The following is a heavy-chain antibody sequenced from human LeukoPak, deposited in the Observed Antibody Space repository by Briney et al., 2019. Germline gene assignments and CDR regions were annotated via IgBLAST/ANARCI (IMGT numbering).Heavy chain of an antibody. CDR1: GVTFSSYA. D-gene: IGHD2-21*02. V-gene: IGHV3-23*01. CDR2: INRSGGST. Sequence: PGGSLRLSCAASGVTFSSYAMSWVRQPPGKGLEWVSAINRSGGSTYYADSVKGRFTIYRDNSKNTLYLKMNSLRAEDTAVYYCAKDTPTPPYCGGDCYSGEYFDYWGQGTLVTVSS. J-gene: IGHJ4*02. CDR3: AKDTPTPPYCGGDCYSGEYFDY.